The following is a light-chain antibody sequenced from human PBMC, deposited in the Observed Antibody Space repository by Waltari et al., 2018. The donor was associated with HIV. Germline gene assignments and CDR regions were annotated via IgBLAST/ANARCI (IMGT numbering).Light chain of an antibody. J-gene: IGLJ3*02. CDR1: RSNTGAGSD. Sequence: QSVLTQPPSVPGAPGQRATTPSPGNRSNTGAGSDVQWYQQLPGSPPKLLIYDNTKRPSGVPDRFSGSKSGNSASLAITGLQAEDEADYYCQSYDSSRREVFGGGTKLTVL. V-gene: IGLV1-40*01. CDR3: QSYDSSRREV. CDR2: DNT.